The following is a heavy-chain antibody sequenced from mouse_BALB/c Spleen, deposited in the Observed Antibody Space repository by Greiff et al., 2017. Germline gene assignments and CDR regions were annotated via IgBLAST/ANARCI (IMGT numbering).Heavy chain of an antibody. CDR3: ARNPSYRYYAMDY. J-gene: IGHJ4*01. D-gene: IGHD2-14*01. CDR2: IDTSDSYT. CDR1: GYTFTDYW. V-gene: IGHV1-69*01. Sequence: VQLQQPGAELVMPGASVKMSCKASGYTFTDYWMHWVKQRPGQGLEWIGAIDTSDSYTSYNQKFKGKATLTVDESSITAYMQLSSLTSEDSAVYYCARNPSYRYYAMDYWGQGTSVTVSS.